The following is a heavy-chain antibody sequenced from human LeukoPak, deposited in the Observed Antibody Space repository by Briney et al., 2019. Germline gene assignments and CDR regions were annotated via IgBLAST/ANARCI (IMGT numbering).Heavy chain of an antibody. Sequence: GGSLRLSCAASGFTFSNAWMSWVRQAPGKGLEWVGRIKSKTDGGTTDYAAPVKGRFTISRDDSKNTLYLQMNSLKTEDTAVYYCTTDRSPTTVEPFDPWGQGTLVTVSS. J-gene: IGHJ5*02. CDR1: GFTFSNAW. V-gene: IGHV3-15*01. CDR3: TTDRSPTTVEPFDP. D-gene: IGHD4-23*01. CDR2: IKSKTDGGTT.